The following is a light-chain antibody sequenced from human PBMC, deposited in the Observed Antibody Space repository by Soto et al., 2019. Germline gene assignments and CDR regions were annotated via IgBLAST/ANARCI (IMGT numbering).Light chain of an antibody. CDR3: QKXNNAPRT. CDR1: QGISNY. V-gene: IGKV1-27*01. J-gene: IGKJ1*01. CDR2: AAS. Sequence: DIQMTQSPSSLSASVGDTVTITCRASQGISNYLAWYQQKPGQVPNLLIYAASTLQSGVPSRFSGSGSGTDFTLTISSLRPEXXATXXXQKXNNAPRTFGQGTKVEI.